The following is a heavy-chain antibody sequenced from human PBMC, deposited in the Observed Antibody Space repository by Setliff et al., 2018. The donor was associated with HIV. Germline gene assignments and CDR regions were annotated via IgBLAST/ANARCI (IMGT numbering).Heavy chain of an antibody. CDR1: GFTFSHYT. V-gene: IGHV3-21*01. Sequence: GGSLRLSCAASGFTFSHYTMSWVRQAPGKGLEWVSSITSSSTYIYYADSLKGRFTISRDNAKNSLYLQMNSLRAEDTAVYYCARVYDSSGYSLSIPGYWGQGTLVTVSS. CDR3: ARVYDSSGYSLSIPGY. CDR2: ITSSSTYI. D-gene: IGHD3-22*01. J-gene: IGHJ4*01.